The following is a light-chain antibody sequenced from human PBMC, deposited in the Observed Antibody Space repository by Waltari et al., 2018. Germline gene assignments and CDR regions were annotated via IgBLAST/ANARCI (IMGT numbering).Light chain of an antibody. CDR1: KSVSSD. V-gene: IGKV3-15*01. CDR2: GAS. J-gene: IGKJ1*01. Sequence: EIVMTQSPATLSVSPGERATLSCRASKSVSSDLAWYQQKPGQTPRLLIYGASTRVTGIPARFSGSGSGTEFTLTISSLQSEDFAIYYCQQYNIWPWTFGQGTKVEIK. CDR3: QQYNIWPWT.